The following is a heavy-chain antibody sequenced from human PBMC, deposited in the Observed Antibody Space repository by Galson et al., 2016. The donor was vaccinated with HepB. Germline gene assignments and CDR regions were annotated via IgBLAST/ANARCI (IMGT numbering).Heavy chain of an antibody. CDR3: ARGALPGTLRYFGMDV. V-gene: IGHV3-21*01. J-gene: IGHJ6*02. Sequence: SLRLSCAASGFQFSNYSMNWVRQAPREGLEWVSSIRSSTSYVFYADSVKGRFTISRDNAKNSLSLQMDSLRAEDTAVYYCARGALPGTLRYFGMDVWGQGTTVTVSS. CDR1: GFQFSNYS. D-gene: IGHD2-2*01. CDR2: IRSSTSYV.